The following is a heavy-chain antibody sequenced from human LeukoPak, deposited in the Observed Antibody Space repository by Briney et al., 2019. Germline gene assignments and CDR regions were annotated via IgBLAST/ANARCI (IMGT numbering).Heavy chain of an antibody. Sequence: ASVNVSCMASGYTFTSYDINWVRQATGQGLEWMGWMNPNSGNTCYAQKFQGRVTMTRNTSISTAYMELSSLRSEDTAVYYCARAAGTYYYYGMDVWGQGTTVTVSS. V-gene: IGHV1-8*01. CDR1: GYTFTSYD. CDR2: MNPNSGNT. J-gene: IGHJ6*02. D-gene: IGHD6-19*01. CDR3: ARAAGTYYYYGMDV.